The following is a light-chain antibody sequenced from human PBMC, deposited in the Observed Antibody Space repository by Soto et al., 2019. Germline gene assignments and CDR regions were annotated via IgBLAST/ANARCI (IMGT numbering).Light chain of an antibody. CDR1: QSISRN. J-gene: IGKJ1*01. CDR2: GAS. Sequence: EIVMTQSPATLSVSPGERVTLSCRASQSISRNLAWYQQKPGQAPRLLVYGASTRATGIPARFSGSGSGTEFHLTISSLQSEDFAVYYCQQYNNWPGWAFGQGTKVEIK. V-gene: IGKV3-15*01. CDR3: QQYNNWPGWA.